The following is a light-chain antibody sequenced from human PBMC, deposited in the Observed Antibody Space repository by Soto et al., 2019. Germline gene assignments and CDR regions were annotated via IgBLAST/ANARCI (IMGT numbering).Light chain of an antibody. J-gene: IGKJ1*01. Sequence: DIVMTHSPATLSVAPGERVTFSCRASQGVSRKLAWYQQRPGQAPRLLIYGASIRATDSPDRFSGSGSGTDFTLTINRLEPEDFAVYYCQQYAGSPETFGQGTKVDIK. V-gene: IGKV3-20*01. CDR1: QGVSRK. CDR2: GAS. CDR3: QQYAGSPET.